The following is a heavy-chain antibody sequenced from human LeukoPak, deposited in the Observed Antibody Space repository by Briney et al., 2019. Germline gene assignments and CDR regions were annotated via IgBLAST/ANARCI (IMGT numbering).Heavy chain of an antibody. Sequence: GGSLRLSCAASGFTFSNYWMSWVRQAPGTGLEWVANIKQDGSERYYVASVKGRFTISRDNAKNSLYLQMNSLRAEDTAVYYCARDSSYHRVFDYWGQGTLVTVSS. CDR3: ARDSSYHRVFDY. D-gene: IGHD2-2*01. J-gene: IGHJ4*02. V-gene: IGHV3-7*03. CDR2: IKQDGSER. CDR1: GFTFSNYW.